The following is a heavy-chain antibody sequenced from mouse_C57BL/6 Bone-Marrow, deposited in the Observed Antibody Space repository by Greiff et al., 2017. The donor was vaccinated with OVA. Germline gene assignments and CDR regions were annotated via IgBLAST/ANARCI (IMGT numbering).Heavy chain of an antibody. CDR2: INYDGSST. CDR1: GFTFSDYY. D-gene: IGHD1-1*01. CDR3: ARDQDYSVRYWYFDV. J-gene: IGHJ1*03. Sequence: EVKLVESEGGLVQPGSSMKLSCTASGFTFSDYYMAWVRQVPEKGLEWVANINYDGSSTYYLDSLKSRFIISRDNAKNILYLQMSSLKSEDTATYYCARDQDYSVRYWYFDVWGTGTTVTVSS. V-gene: IGHV5-16*01.